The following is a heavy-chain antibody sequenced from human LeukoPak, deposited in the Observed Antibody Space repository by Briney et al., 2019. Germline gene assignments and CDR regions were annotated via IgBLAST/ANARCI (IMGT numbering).Heavy chain of an antibody. CDR3: AILWFGELLYDY. V-gene: IGHV1-2*02. Sequence: ASVNVSCKASGYTFTVYYIRGGREGPGQGLEWMGWINPNIGGTNYAQKFQGRVTMPRHTSTSTAYMDLSRLRSDDTAVYYCAILWFGELLYDYWGQGTLVTVSS. J-gene: IGHJ4*02. CDR1: GYTFTVYY. CDR2: INPNIGGT. D-gene: IGHD3-10*01.